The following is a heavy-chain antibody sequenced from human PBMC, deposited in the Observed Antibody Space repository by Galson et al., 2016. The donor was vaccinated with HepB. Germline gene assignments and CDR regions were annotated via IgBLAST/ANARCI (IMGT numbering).Heavy chain of an antibody. CDR3: ARGPSGSDYYYYGMDV. CDR1: GYTFTSHY. Sequence: SVKVSCKASGYTFTSHYMYWVRQAPGQGLERMGVINPTDGTTSYSQKFQGRVTMTRDTSTSTVYMELSSLRAEDTAVYYCARGPSGSDYYYYGMDVWGQETTVSVSS. D-gene: IGHD1-26*01. J-gene: IGHJ6*02. V-gene: IGHV1-46*01. CDR2: INPTDGTT.